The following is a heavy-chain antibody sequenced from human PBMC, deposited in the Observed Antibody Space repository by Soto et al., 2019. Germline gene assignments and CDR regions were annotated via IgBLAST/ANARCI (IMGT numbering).Heavy chain of an antibody. Sequence: GGSLRLSCAASGFTFSSYAMHWVRQAPGKGLEWVAVISYDGSNKYYADSVKGRFTISRDNSKNTLYLQMNSLRAEDTAVYYCARAPLRGYSGYVSPTTFDPWGQGTLVTVSS. V-gene: IGHV3-30-3*01. J-gene: IGHJ5*02. CDR3: ARAPLRGYSGYVSPTTFDP. D-gene: IGHD5-12*01. CDR2: ISYDGSNK. CDR1: GFTFSSYA.